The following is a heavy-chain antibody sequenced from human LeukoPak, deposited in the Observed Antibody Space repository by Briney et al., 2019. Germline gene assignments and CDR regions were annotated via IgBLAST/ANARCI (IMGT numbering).Heavy chain of an antibody. J-gene: IGHJ5*02. CDR2: INHNSGGT. V-gene: IGHV1-2*02. CDR1: VYTFTGYY. Sequence: ASVKVSCKASVYTFTGYYMHWVPQAPGQGLGWMGWINHNSGGTSYAQKFQGKITMNRDKFISTGYMEVSRLRSDYTTVYDCAALPELDPWGQGTLVTVSS. D-gene: IGHD1-14*01. CDR3: AALPELDP.